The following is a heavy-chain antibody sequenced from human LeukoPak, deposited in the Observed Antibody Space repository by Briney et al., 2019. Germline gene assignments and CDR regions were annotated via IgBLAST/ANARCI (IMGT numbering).Heavy chain of an antibody. D-gene: IGHD3-22*01. CDR2: ISLNSGSI. Sequence: WVSGISLNSGSIGYADSVNGRFTISRDNAKNYLYLQMNSLRAEDMALYYCAKGGYYNDISGYYAQYFQHWGQGTLVTVSS. CDR3: AKGGYYNDISGYYAQYFQH. V-gene: IGHV3-9*03. J-gene: IGHJ1*01.